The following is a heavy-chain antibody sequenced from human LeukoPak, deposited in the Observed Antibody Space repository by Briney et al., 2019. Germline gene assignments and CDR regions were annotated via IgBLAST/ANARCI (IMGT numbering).Heavy chain of an antibody. CDR2: INPNSGGT. D-gene: IGHD2-2*01. V-gene: IGHV1-2*02. Sequence: ASVKVSCKASGYTFTGYYMHWVRQAPGQGLEWMGWINPNSGGTNYAQKFQGRVTMTRDTSISTAYMELSRLRSDDTAVYYCARDGPCGSTSCYALDYWGQGTLATVSS. CDR3: ARDGPCGSTSCYALDY. J-gene: IGHJ4*02. CDR1: GYTFTGYY.